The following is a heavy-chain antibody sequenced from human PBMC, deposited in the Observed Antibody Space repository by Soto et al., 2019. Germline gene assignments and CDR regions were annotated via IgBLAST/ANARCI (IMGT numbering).Heavy chain of an antibody. V-gene: IGHV3-53*01. CDR2: IYSGGST. J-gene: IGHJ6*02. Sequence: GGSLRLSCAASGFTVSSNYMSWVRQAPGKGLEWVSVIYSGGSTYYADSVKGRFTISRDNSKNTLYLQMNSLRAEDTAVYYCARVRITGTTFRYYYYGMDVWGQGTTVTVSS. CDR3: ARVRITGTTFRYYYYGMDV. CDR1: GFTVSSNY. D-gene: IGHD1-7*01.